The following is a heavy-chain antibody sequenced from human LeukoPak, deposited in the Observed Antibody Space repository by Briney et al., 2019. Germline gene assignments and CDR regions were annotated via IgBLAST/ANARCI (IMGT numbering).Heavy chain of an antibody. D-gene: IGHD1-7*01. J-gene: IGHJ4*02. CDR2: ISSGDRT. CDR1: GFTFSSYA. V-gene: IGHV3-23*01. CDR3: AKGNWNYPLDY. Sequence: GGSLRLSCAASGFTFSSYAMNWVRQAPGKGLEWVAGISSGDRTFHAESVKGRFTISRDKSKDTLYLQMNSLRAEDTAVYYCAKGNWNYPLDYWGQGTLVTVSS.